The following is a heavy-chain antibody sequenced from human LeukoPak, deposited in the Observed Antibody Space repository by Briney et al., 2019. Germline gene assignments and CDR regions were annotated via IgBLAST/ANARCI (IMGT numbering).Heavy chain of an antibody. Sequence: SETLSLTCTVSGGSISSYYWSWIRQPAGKGLEWIGRIYTSGSTNYNPSLKSRVTMSVDTSKNQFSLKLSSVTAADTAVYYCARDPGYYGSGTIGAFDIWGQGTMVTVSS. D-gene: IGHD3-10*01. V-gene: IGHV4-4*07. CDR1: GGSISSYY. CDR2: IYTSGST. J-gene: IGHJ3*02. CDR3: ARDPGYYGSGTIGAFDI.